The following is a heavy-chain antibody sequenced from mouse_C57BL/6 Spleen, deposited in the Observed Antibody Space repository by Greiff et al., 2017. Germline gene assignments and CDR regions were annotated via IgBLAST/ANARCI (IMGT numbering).Heavy chain of an antibody. CDR1: GFSFPSYG. J-gene: IGHJ4*01. CDR2: IWSGGST. V-gene: IGHV2-2*01. CDR3: ARDYYYAMDY. Sequence: VQLQQSGPGLVQPSQRLSIPCTVSGFSFPSYGVHWVRQSPGKGLEWLGVIWSGGSTDYNAAFISRLSISKDNSKSQVFVKMNSLQADDTAIYYCARDYYYAMDYWGQGTSVTVSS.